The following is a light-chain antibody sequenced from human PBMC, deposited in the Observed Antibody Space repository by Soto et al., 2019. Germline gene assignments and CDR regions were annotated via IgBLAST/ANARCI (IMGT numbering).Light chain of an antibody. CDR1: QSISSW. CDR2: KAS. Sequence: DIQMTQSPSTLSASVGDRVTITCRASQSISSWLAWYQQKPGKAPKLLIYKASSLESGVPSRFRGSGSGTEFTLTISSLQPDDFETYYCQQYNSYSLTFCQGTMVEIK. J-gene: IGKJ1*01. V-gene: IGKV1-5*03. CDR3: QQYNSYSLT.